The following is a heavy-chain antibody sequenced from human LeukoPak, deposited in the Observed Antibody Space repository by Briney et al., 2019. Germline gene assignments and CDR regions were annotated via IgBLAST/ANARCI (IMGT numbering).Heavy chain of an antibody. Sequence: GGSLRLSCAASGFTFSSYSMNWVRQAPGKGLEWVSYISTSSSIIYYADSVKGRFTISRDNAKNSLYLQMNSLRAEDTALYYCARGTYYFDYWGQGALVTVSS. CDR1: GFTFSSYS. J-gene: IGHJ4*02. V-gene: IGHV3-48*01. D-gene: IGHD1/OR15-1a*01. CDR3: ARGTYYFDY. CDR2: ISTSSSII.